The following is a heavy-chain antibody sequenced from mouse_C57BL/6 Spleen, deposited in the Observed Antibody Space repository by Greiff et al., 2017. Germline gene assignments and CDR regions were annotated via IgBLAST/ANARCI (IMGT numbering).Heavy chain of an antibody. CDR1: GYAFSSYW. J-gene: IGHJ2*01. CDR3: ARSYYGSLFDY. D-gene: IGHD1-1*01. Sequence: VQLQESGAELVKPGASVKISCKASGYAFSSYWMNWVKQRPGKGLEWIGQIYPGDGDTNYNGKFKGKATLTADKSSSTAYMQLSSLTSEDSAVYFCARSYYGSLFDYWGQGTTLTVSS. V-gene: IGHV1-80*01. CDR2: IYPGDGDT.